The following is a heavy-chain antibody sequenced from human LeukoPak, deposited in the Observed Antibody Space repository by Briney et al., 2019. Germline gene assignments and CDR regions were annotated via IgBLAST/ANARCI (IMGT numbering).Heavy chain of an antibody. D-gene: IGHD6-19*01. V-gene: IGHV3-30*04. J-gene: IGHJ4*02. CDR2: ISYDGSNQ. CDR1: GFTFSNYA. CDR3: ARERGSGWYYLDY. Sequence: GGSLRLSCAASGFTFSNYAMHWVRQAPGKGLEWVAVISYDGSNQECADSVKGLFIISRDNSKATLYLQMNLLRTEDTALYYCARERGSGWYYLDYWGQGALVTVSS.